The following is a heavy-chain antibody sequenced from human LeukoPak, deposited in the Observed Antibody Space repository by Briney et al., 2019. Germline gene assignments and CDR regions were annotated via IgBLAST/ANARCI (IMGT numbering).Heavy chain of an antibody. Sequence: VKVSCKASGGPFSSYAISWVRQAPGPGLEWMGRIIPILGIANYAQKFQGRVTITADKSTSTAYMELSSLRSEDTAVYYCARDGHSGYDFAGYWGQGTLVTVSS. CDR1: GGPFSSYA. CDR2: IIPILGIA. D-gene: IGHD5-12*01. CDR3: ARDGHSGYDFAGY. V-gene: IGHV1-69*04. J-gene: IGHJ4*02.